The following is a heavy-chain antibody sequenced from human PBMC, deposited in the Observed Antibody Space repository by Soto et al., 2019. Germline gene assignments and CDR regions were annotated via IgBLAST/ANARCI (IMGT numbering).Heavy chain of an antibody. Sequence: QVQLVQSGAEVKKPGSSVKVSCKASGGTFSSYAISWVRQAPGQGLEWMGGIIPIFGTANYAQKFQGRVTITADESTSTAYMELSSLRSEDTAVYYCARARYCSGGSCYALGPFDIWGQGTMVTVSS. D-gene: IGHD2-15*01. CDR2: IIPIFGTA. J-gene: IGHJ3*02. V-gene: IGHV1-69*01. CDR1: GGTFSSYA. CDR3: ARARYCSGGSCYALGPFDI.